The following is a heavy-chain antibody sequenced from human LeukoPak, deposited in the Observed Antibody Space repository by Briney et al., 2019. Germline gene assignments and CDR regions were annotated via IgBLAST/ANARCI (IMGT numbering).Heavy chain of an antibody. CDR3: ARGPPGRAIFGVVDFDY. V-gene: IGHV1-18*01. CDR2: ISAYNGNT. J-gene: IGHJ4*02. D-gene: IGHD3-3*01. Sequence: ASVKVSCKASGYTFTSYGISWVRQAPGQGLEWMGWISAYNGNTNYAQKLQGRVTMTIDTSTSTAYMELRSLRSDDTAVYYCARGPPGRAIFGVVDFDYWGQGTLVTVSS. CDR1: GYTFTSYG.